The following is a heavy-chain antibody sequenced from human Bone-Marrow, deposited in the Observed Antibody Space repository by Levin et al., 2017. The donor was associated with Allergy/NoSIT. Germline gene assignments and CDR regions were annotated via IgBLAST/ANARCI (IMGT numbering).Heavy chain of an antibody. CDR3: ARGSYFGGLSFDC. CDR1: CGSVSSGSYY. V-gene: IGHV4-61*01. D-gene: IGHD4-23*01. J-gene: IGHJ4*02. CDR2: IYHSGST. Sequence: SQTLSLPCTVSCGSVSSGSYYWSWIRQPPGKGLEWIAYIYHSGSTKYNPSLKSRVTISLDTSRNQFSLRLTSLTAADTAVYYCARGSYFGGLSFDCWGKGTLVTVSS.